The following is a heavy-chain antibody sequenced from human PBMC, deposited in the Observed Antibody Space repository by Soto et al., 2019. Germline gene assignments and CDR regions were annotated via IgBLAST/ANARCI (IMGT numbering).Heavy chain of an antibody. J-gene: IGHJ5*02. Sequence: SETLSLTCAVSGGSISSGGYSWSWIRQPPGKGLEWIGYIYHSGSTYYNPSLKSRVTISVDTSKNQFSLKLSSVTAADTAVYYCARAYDYSSNWFDPWGQGTLVTVSS. CDR1: GGSISSGGYS. V-gene: IGHV4-30-2*01. CDR3: ARAYDYSSNWFDP. CDR2: IYHSGST. D-gene: IGHD4-4*01.